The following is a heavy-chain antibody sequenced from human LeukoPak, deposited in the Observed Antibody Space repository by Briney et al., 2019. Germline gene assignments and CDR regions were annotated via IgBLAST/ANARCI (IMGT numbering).Heavy chain of an antibody. J-gene: IGHJ4*02. CDR3: ARWYSSSTGDRFDS. Sequence: SETLSLSCSVSGGSIRSGSYYWSWIRQPAGKGLELIGRIYTSGTIHYNPSLKSRVTITVDTSKNQFSVKLTSVTAADTAVYYCARWYSSSTGDRFDSWGQGTQVTVSS. D-gene: IGHD6-19*01. CDR2: IYTSGTI. CDR1: GGSIRSGSYY. V-gene: IGHV4-61*02.